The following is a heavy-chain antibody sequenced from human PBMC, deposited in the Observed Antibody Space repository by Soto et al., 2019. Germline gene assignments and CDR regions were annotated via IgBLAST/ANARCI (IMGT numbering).Heavy chain of an antibody. D-gene: IGHD6-6*01. Sequence: ESGPTLVNPTQTLTLTCTFSGCSLTSNDVGVGWIRQPPGKALEWLALIYWDDDKRYSPSLKSRLTITKDTSKNQVVLRMTNMDPVDTATYYCAHSRYSRSSFDYWGQGTLVTVSS. CDR3: AHSRYSRSSFDY. V-gene: IGHV2-5*02. CDR2: IYWDDDK. J-gene: IGHJ4*02. CDR1: GCSLTSNDVG.